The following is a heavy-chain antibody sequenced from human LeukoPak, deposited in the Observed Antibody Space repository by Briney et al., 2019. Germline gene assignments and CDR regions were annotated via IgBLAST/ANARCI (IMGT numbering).Heavy chain of an antibody. CDR1: GVTIADHG. V-gene: IGHV3-20*04. Sequence: PGGSLRLSCAASGVTIADHGMSWARQGPGKGLEGGSGINWDGEATGYADSVKGRFTISRDNAKKSLYLEMNSLRDDDTALHYCARDLSSSWYSLAYWGQGTLVTVSS. D-gene: IGHD6-13*01. J-gene: IGHJ4*02. CDR3: ARDLSSSWYSLAY. CDR2: INWDGEAT.